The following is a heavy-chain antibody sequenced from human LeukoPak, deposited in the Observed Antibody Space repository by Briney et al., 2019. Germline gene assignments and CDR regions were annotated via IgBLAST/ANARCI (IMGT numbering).Heavy chain of an antibody. D-gene: IGHD3-3*01. CDR1: GYTFTGFY. CDR2: INPNSGGT. V-gene: IGHV1-2*02. CDR3: ARDAPTIFGVVLSY. Sequence: ASVKVSCKASGYTFTGFYMHWVRQAPGQGLEWMGWINPNSGGTNYAQKFQGRVTMTRDTSISTAYMELSRLRSDDTAVYYCARDAPTIFGVVLSYWGQGTLVTVSS. J-gene: IGHJ4*02.